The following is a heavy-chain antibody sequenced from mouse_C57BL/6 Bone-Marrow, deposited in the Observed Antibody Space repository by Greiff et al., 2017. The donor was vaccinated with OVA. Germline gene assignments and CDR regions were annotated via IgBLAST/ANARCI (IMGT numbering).Heavy chain of an antibody. CDR3: AREAGGYYVYYAMDY. J-gene: IGHJ4*01. CDR2: INPNNGGT. Sequence: EVQLQQSGPELVKPGASVKISCKASGYTFTDYYMNWVKQSHGKSLEWIGDINPNNGGTSYNQKFKGKATLTVDKSSSTSYMELRSLTSEDSAVYYCAREAGGYYVYYAMDYWGQGTSVTVSS. CDR1: GYTFTDYY. D-gene: IGHD2-3*01. V-gene: IGHV1-26*01.